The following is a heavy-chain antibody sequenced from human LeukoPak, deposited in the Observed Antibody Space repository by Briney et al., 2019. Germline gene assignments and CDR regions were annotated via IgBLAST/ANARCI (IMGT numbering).Heavy chain of an antibody. V-gene: IGHV4-39*01. CDR1: GGSISSSSYY. CDR3: ARHRYYGSGSYVY. J-gene: IGHJ4*02. Sequence: SETLSLTCTVSGGSISSSSYYWGWIRQPPGKGLEWIGNIYYRGSTYYNPSLKSRVTISVDTSKNQFSLKLSSVTATDTAVYYCARHRYYGSGSYVYSGQGTLVTVSS. CDR2: IYYRGST. D-gene: IGHD3-10*01.